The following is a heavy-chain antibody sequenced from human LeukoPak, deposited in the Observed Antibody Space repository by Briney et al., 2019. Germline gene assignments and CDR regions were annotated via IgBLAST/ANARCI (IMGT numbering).Heavy chain of an antibody. V-gene: IGHV3-23*01. Sequence: GGSLRLSRAASGFTFSSYAMSWVRQAPGKGLEWVSAISGSGGSTYYADSVKGRFTISRDNSKNTLYLQMNSLRAEDTAVYYCAKVCDSSGYYSYRTYYYFDYWGKGTLVTVSS. CDR2: ISGSGGST. CDR3: AKVCDSSGYYSYRTYYYFDY. D-gene: IGHD3-22*01. CDR1: GFTFSSYA. J-gene: IGHJ4*02.